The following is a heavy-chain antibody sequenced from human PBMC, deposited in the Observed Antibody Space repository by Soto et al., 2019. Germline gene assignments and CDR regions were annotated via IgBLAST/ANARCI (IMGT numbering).Heavy chain of an antibody. Sequence: PGGSLRLSCAASGFTFSSDSMNWFRQAPGKGLEWVSSISSSSSYIYYADSVKGRFTISRDNAKNSLYLQMNSLRAEDTAVYYCARVPYLSTCGFFQHWGQGDLVTVSS. J-gene: IGHJ1*01. D-gene: IGHD5-12*01. CDR2: ISSSSSYI. CDR3: ARVPYLSTCGFFQH. V-gene: IGHV3-21*01. CDR1: GFTFSSDS.